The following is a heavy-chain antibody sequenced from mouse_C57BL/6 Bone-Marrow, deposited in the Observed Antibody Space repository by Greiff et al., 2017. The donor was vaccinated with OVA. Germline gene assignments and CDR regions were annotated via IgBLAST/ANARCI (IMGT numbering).Heavy chain of an antibody. D-gene: IGHD1-1*01. CDR2: INPSTGGT. J-gene: IGHJ1*03. CDR3: ARLLRSYWYFDV. V-gene: IGHV1-42*01. CDR1: GYSFTGYY. Sequence: VQLQQSGPELVKPGASVKISCKASGYSFTGYYMNWVKQSPEKSLEWIGEINPSTGGTTYNQKFKAKATLTVDKSSSTAYMQLKRLTSEDSAVYYCARLLRSYWYFDVWGTGTTVTVSS.